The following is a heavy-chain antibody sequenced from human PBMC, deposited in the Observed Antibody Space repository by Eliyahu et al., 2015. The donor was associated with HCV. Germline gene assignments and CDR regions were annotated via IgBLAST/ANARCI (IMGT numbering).Heavy chain of an antibody. Sequence: EVQLVESGGGLVKPGGSLRLSCAXSGFTFSSYSMNWVRQAPGKGLEWVSSISSSSSYIYYADSVKGRFTISRDNAKNSLYLQMNSLRAEDTAVYYCARAPEGAVITTDYWGQGTLVTVSS. D-gene: IGHD3-22*01. CDR2: ISSSSSYI. CDR1: GFTFSSYS. J-gene: IGHJ4*02. CDR3: ARAPEGAVITTDY. V-gene: IGHV3-21*01.